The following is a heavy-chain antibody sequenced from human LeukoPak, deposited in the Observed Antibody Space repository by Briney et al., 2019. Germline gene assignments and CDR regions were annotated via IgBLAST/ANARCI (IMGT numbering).Heavy chain of an antibody. V-gene: IGHV1-69*13. CDR1: GGTFSTYA. Sequence: SVKVSCKASGGTFSTYAFTWVRQAPGQGLEWMGGIIPFFGLTNYAQIFQDRLTITADGSTSTAYMELSRLKPEDTAVYYCATDQAPHRPGGDHNKTALSWNLLSWFDPWGQGTLVTVSS. D-gene: IGHD6-13*01. J-gene: IGHJ5*02. CDR2: IIPFFGLT. CDR3: ATDQAPHRPGGDHNKTALSWNLLSWFDP.